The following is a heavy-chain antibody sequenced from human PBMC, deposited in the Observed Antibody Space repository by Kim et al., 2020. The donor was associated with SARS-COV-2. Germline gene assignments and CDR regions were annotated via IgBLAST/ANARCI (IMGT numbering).Heavy chain of an antibody. D-gene: IGHD3-22*01. J-gene: IGHJ4*02. CDR3: AKDQYYYDSSGYYPFDY. Sequence: GTGRFTISRDNSKNTLYLQMNSLRAEDTAVYYCAKDQYYYDSSGYYPFDYWGQGTLVTVSS. V-gene: IGHV3-23*01.